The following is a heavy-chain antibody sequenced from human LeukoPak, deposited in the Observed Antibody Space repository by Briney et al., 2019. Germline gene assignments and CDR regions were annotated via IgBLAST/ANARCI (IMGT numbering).Heavy chain of an antibody. CDR1: GFTFSGFW. D-gene: IGHD3-3*01. V-gene: IGHV3-53*01. Sequence: PGGSLRLSCAVSGFTFSGFWMSWSRQAPGKGLEWVSVIYSGGSTYYADSVKGRFTISRDNSKNALYLQMNSLRAEDTAVYYCARDSREWLSHDYWGQGTLVTVSS. CDR3: ARDSREWLSHDY. J-gene: IGHJ4*02. CDR2: IYSGGST.